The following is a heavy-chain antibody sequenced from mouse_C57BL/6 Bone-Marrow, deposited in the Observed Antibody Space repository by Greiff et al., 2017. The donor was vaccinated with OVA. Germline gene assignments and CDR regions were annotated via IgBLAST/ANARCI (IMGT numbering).Heavy chain of an antibody. CDR1: GYTFTSYR. CDR3: GRSRGVAF. V-gene: IGHV1-64*01. CDR2: FHPTSGST. Sequence: QVQLQQPGAELVKPGASVKLSCKASGYTFTSYRMHWVKQRPGQGLEWIGMFHPTSGSTTYNEKFKSKATLTVDKSSSTAYMQLSSLPSEDSAVYYCGRSRGVAFWGQGTLGTVSA. J-gene: IGHJ3*01.